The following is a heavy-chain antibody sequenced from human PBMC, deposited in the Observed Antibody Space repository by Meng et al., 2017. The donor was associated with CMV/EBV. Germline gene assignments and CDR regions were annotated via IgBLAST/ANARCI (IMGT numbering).Heavy chain of an antibody. J-gene: IGHJ6*02. CDR1: GGSISSYY. Sequence: SETLSLTCTVSGGSISSYYWSWIRQPPGKGLEWIGYIYYSGSTNYNPSLKSRVTISVDTSKSQFSLKLSSVTAADTAVYYCARAADTAMAFYVWGQGTTVTVSS. CDR3: ARAADTAMAFYV. V-gene: IGHV4-59*01. D-gene: IGHD5-18*01. CDR2: IYYSGST.